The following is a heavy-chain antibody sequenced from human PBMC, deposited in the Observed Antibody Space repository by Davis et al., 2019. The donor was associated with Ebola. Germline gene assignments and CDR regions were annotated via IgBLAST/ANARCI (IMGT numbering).Heavy chain of an antibody. D-gene: IGHD6-6*01. J-gene: IGHJ6*02. CDR1: GGSFSGYY. CDR2: INHSGST. V-gene: IGHV4-34*01. CDR3: ARRSALYYYYYGMDV. Sequence: SETLSLTCAVLGGSFSGYYWSWIRQPPGKGLEWTGEINHSGSTNYNPSLKSRVTISVDTSKNQFSLKLSSVTAADTAVYYCARRSALYYYYYGMDVWGQGTTVTVSS.